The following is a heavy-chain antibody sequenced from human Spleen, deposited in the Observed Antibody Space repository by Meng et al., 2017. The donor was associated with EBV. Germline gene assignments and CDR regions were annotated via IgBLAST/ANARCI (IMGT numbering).Heavy chain of an antibody. D-gene: IGHD6-19*01. CDR3: ATWNNNGWYYGY. J-gene: IGHJ4*01. V-gene: IGHV4-34*01. CDR1: GGSSSGSD. Sequence: VQLPGAGPGLVKPSETLSLTCAVYGGSSSGSDWSWIRQPPGKGLEWIGEINLGGNTNYNPSLKSRVSISVDTSKNHFSLKVDSVTAADTAVYYCATWNNNGWYYGYWGQGTLVTVSS. CDR2: INLGGNT.